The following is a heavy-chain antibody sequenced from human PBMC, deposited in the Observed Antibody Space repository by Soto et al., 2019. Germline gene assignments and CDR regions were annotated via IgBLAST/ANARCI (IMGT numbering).Heavy chain of an antibody. D-gene: IGHD2-2*01. Sequence: GGSLRLSCAASGFTFSNAWMSWVRQAPGKGLEWVGRIKSKTDGGTTDYAAPVKGRFTISRDDSKNTLYLQMNSLKTEDTAVYYCTTVTPELGYCSSTSCFTNPPWGQGTLVTVSS. CDR3: TTVTPELGYCSSTSCFTNPP. V-gene: IGHV3-15*01. CDR1: GFTFSNAW. CDR2: IKSKTDGGTT. J-gene: IGHJ5*02.